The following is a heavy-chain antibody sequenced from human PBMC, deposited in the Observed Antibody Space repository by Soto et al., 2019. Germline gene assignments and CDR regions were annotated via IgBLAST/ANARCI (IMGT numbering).Heavy chain of an antibody. V-gene: IGHV3-30*03. J-gene: IGHJ4*02. CDR1: GFTFSSYC. Sequence: QAQLVESGGGVVQPGRSLRLSCAASGFTFSSYCMHLVRQAPGTGLEWVAVISYDGGLQHYADSVKGRFTISRDNSKNMVLLQMNSLRAEDTAVYYCVSDRGYGHASVPYSWGQGTLVSVSS. CDR2: ISYDGGLQ. CDR3: VSDRGYGHASVPYS. D-gene: IGHD5-18*01.